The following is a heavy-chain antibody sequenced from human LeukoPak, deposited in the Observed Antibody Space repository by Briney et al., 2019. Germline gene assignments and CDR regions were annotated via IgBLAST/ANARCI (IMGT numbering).Heavy chain of an antibody. CDR2: IGTAGDT. CDR1: GFTFSSYD. D-gene: IGHD1-14*01. CDR3: ARAGNQDDGYFDY. V-gene: IGHV3-13*01. Sequence: GGSLRLSCAASGFTFSSYDMHWVRHATGKGLEWVSAIGTAGDTYYPGSVKGRFTISRDNSKNTLYLQMNSLRAEDTAVYYCARAGNQDDGYFDYWGQGTLVTVSS. J-gene: IGHJ4*02.